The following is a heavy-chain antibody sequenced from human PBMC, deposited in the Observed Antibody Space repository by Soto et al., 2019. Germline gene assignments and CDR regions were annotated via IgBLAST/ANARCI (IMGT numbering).Heavy chain of an antibody. D-gene: IGHD6-19*01. V-gene: IGHV4-59*01. CDR3: ARRGSGWYWHYYYGMHV. J-gene: IGHJ6*02. CDR2: IYYSGST. Sequence: QVQLQESGPGLVKPSETLSLTCTVSGGSISSYYWSWIRQPPGKGLEWIGYIYYSGSTNYNPSLKSRVTISVDTSKTQFSLKLSSVTAADTAVYYCARRGSGWYWHYYYGMHVWGQGTTVTVSS. CDR1: GGSISSYY.